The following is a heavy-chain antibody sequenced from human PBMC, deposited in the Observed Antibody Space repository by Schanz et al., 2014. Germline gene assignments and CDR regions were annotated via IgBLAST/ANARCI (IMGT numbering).Heavy chain of an antibody. Sequence: VQLVESGGGVVRPGRSLRLSCAASKFTFSNYAMSWVRQAPGKGLEWVSSISGSGGGTYYADSVKGRFTDSRDNSKNTTYLQMNSRRAWYTAVYYCARVWKDQYILVRSGWSDGMDVWGQGTAVTVSS. CDR3: ARVWKDQYILVRSGWSDGMDV. D-gene: IGHD3-3*01. CDR2: ISGSGGGT. V-gene: IGHV3-23*04. CDR1: KFTFSNYA. J-gene: IGHJ6*02.